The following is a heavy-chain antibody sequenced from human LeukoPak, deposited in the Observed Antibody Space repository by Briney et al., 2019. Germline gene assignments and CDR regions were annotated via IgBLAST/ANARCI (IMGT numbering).Heavy chain of an antibody. V-gene: IGHV4-38-2*01. Sequence: PSETLSLTCSVSGYSISSGYYWGWIRPPPGKGLEWIGNMYHSGSTYSNPTLKRRVTISGDTEKNQFSLNLNSVTAADTAVYYCARSWNYGRAVEAFDIWGQGTMVTVSS. CDR2: MYHSGST. CDR1: GYSISSGYY. CDR3: ARSWNYGRAVEAFDI. J-gene: IGHJ3*02. D-gene: IGHD1-7*01.